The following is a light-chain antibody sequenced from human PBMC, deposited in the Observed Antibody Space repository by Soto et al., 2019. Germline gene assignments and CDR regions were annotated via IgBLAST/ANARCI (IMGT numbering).Light chain of an antibody. J-gene: IGKJ1*01. CDR2: GAS. Sequence: DIVLTQSPGTLSLSTGDRATLSCRASQSVSTSYLAWYQQKPGQAPRLLIYGASSRATGIPDRFSGSGSGTDFTLTISRLEPEDFAVYYCQQDGSSPWTFGQGTKVDIK. CDR3: QQDGSSPWT. CDR1: QSVSTSY. V-gene: IGKV3-20*01.